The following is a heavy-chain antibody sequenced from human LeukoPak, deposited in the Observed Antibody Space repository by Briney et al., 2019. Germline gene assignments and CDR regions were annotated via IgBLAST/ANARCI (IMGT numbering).Heavy chain of an antibody. D-gene: IGHD3-22*01. CDR1: GFTFSSYS. CDR2: ISSSSSYI. Sequence: GGSLRLSCAASGFTFSSYSMNWVRKAPGKGLEWVSSISSSSSYIYYADSVKGRFTISRDNAKNSLYLQMNSLRAEDTAVYYCAREDSSGYYQGDYWGQGTLVTVSS. J-gene: IGHJ4*02. V-gene: IGHV3-21*01. CDR3: AREDSSGYYQGDY.